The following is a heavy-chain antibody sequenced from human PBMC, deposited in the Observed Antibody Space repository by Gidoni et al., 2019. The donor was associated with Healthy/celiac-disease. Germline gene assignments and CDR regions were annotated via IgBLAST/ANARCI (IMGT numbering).Heavy chain of an antibody. Sequence: EVQLVESGGGLVKPGGSLRLSCAASGFTFSSYSMTWVRQAPGKGLEWVSSIISSSSYIYYADSVKGRFTISRDNAKNSLYLQMNSLRAEDTAVYYCARWQDYGSGSPYFDYWGQGTLVTVSS. CDR3: ARWQDYGSGSPYFDY. J-gene: IGHJ4*02. V-gene: IGHV3-21*01. D-gene: IGHD3-10*01. CDR1: GFTFSSYS. CDR2: IISSSSYI.